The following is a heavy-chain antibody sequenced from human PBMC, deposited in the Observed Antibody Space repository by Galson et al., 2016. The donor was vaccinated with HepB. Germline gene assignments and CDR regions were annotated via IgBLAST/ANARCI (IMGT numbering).Heavy chain of an antibody. V-gene: IGHV4-59*01. CDR1: GGSFSASY. CDR2: MYYSGGS. D-gene: IGHD3-22*01. J-gene: IGHJ4*02. CDR3: ARGLGINYYDSSGYVY. Sequence: SETLSLTCAVYGGSFSASYCSWIRQPPGKGLEWIGYMYYSGGSNYNPSLKSRVTISVDTSKNQFSLKLTSVTAADTAVYYCARGLGINYYDSSGYVYWGQGTLVTVSS.